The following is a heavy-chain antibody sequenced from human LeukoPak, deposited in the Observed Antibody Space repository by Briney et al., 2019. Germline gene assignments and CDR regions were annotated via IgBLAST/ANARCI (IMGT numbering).Heavy chain of an antibody. CDR2: IYSGGST. V-gene: IGHV3-53*01. D-gene: IGHD6-13*01. CDR3: ASRYSSSWYYY. J-gene: IGHJ4*02. CDR1: GFTFSTYW. Sequence: SGGSLRLSCSASGFTFSTYWMSWVRQAPGKGLEWVSVIYSGGSTYYADSVKGRFTIFRDNSKNTLYLQMNSLRAEDTAVYYCASRYSSSWYYYWGQGTLVTVSS.